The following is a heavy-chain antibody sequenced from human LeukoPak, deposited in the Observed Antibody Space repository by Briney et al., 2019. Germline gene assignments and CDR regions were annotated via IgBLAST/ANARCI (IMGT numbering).Heavy chain of an antibody. V-gene: IGHV3-15*07. CDR2: IKNKTAGGTT. CDR3: TTGGGLRRGVIIGGRYYGMDV. J-gene: IGHJ6*02. Sequence: GGSLSLSCAASGLTFSNAWMNWVRQAPGKGLEWVGRIKNKTAGGTTDYAAPVKGRFTISRDDSKTTLYLQMDSLKTEDTAVYYCTTGGGLRRGVIIGGRYYGMDVWGQGTTVTVSS. D-gene: IGHD3-10*01. CDR1: GLTFSNAW.